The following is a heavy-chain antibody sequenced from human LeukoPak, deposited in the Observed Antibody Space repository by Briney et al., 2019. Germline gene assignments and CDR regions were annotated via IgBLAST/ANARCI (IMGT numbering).Heavy chain of an antibody. V-gene: IGHV1-18*01. J-gene: IGHJ3*02. CDR3: ARERGTTVTHTGAFDI. CDR2: VSAYNGNT. Sequence: ASVKVSCKASGYTFTSYGISWVRQSPGQGLEWMGWVSAYNGNTNYAQKLQGRVTMTTDTSTSTAYMELRSLRSDDTAVYYCARERGTTVTHTGAFDIWGQGTMVTVSS. D-gene: IGHD4-17*01. CDR1: GYTFTSYG.